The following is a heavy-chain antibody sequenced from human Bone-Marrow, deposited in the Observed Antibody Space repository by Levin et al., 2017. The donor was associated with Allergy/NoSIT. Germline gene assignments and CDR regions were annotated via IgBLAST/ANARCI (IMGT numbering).Heavy chain of an antibody. CDR2: IHYSGTS. V-gene: IGHV4-39*01. CDR3: VRLAGCNGVNCYYGVDV. D-gene: IGHD2-8*01. Sequence: SETLSLTCSVSGASMTTNSYHWSWFRQPPGTGLEWIGSIHYSGTSYLNPSLESRVTISVDTSKRQFSLMLRSVTAADTAMFYWVRLAGCNGVNCYYGVDVWGQGTTVIVSS. J-gene: IGHJ6*02. CDR1: GASMTTNSYH.